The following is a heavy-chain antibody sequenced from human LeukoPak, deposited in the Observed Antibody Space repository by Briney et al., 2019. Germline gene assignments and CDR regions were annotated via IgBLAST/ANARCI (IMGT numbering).Heavy chain of an antibody. D-gene: IGHD1-1*01. CDR3: ARDKQLDWAHYHYYDMDV. CDR1: GYTFTSYY. V-gene: IGHV1-46*01. J-gene: IGHJ6*03. Sequence: ASVKVSCKASGYTFTSYYMHLVRQAPGQGLEWMGIINPSGGSTSYAQKFQGRVTMTRDTSTSTAYMELSRLRSDDTAVYYCARDKQLDWAHYHYYDMDVWGKGTTVTVSS. CDR2: INPSGGST.